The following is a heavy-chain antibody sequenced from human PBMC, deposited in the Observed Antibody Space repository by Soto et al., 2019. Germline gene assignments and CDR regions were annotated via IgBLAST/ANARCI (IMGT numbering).Heavy chain of an antibody. CDR2: ISAYNGNT. D-gene: IGHD6-19*01. Sequence: ASVKVSCKASGYTFTSYGISWVRQAPGQGLEWMGWISAYNGNTNYAQKLQGRVTMTKDTSTSTAYMELRSLRSDDTAVYYCARDHGSAVAGPGDYWGQGTLVTVSS. CDR3: ARDHGSAVAGPGDY. J-gene: IGHJ4*02. CDR1: GYTFTSYG. V-gene: IGHV1-18*01.